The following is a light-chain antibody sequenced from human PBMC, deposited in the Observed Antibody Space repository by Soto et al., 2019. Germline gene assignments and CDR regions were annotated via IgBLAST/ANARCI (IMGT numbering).Light chain of an antibody. CDR2: HTS. J-gene: IGKJ2*01. CDR1: QSVGGS. V-gene: IGKV3-11*01. CDR3: QQRTNWPPYT. Sequence: ETVLTQSPGTLSLSPGERATLSCRASQSVGGSLAWYQQRPGQAPRLLVYHTSNRATGIPDRFSASGSGTDFTLTISRLEPEDFAVYYCQQRTNWPPYTFGQGTKVDIK.